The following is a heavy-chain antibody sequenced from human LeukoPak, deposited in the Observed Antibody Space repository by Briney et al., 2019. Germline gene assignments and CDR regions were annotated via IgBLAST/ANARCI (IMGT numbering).Heavy chain of an antibody. CDR2: INAGNGNT. D-gene: IGHD6-19*01. CDR3: ARGPGYSSGFNWFDP. J-gene: IGHJ5*02. V-gene: IGHV1-3*01. Sequence: ASVKVSCKASGYTFTSYAMHWVRQAPGQRLEWMGWINAGNGNTKYSQKFQGRVTITRDTSASTAYMELSSLRSEDTAVYYCARGPGYSSGFNWFDPWGQGTLVTASS. CDR1: GYTFTSYA.